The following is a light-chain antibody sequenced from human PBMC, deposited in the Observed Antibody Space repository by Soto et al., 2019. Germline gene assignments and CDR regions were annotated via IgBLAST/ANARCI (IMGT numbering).Light chain of an antibody. CDR1: NNDVGSYNY. CDR2: DVN. CDR3: CSYAARYTFYV. Sequence: ALTQPRSVSGSPGQPVTISCTGTNNDVGSYNYVSWYQQHPGKAPKLIIYDVNKRPSGVPDRFSGSKSGNTASLTISGLQAEDEADYYCCSYAARYTFYVFGTGTKVTVL. J-gene: IGLJ1*01. V-gene: IGLV2-11*01.